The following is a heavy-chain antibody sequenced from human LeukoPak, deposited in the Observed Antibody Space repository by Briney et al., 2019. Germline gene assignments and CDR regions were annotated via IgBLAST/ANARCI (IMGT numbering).Heavy chain of an antibody. CDR2: IWYDGSNK. Sequence: GGSLRLSCAASAFTFSSYGMHWVRQAPGKGLEWVAVIWYDGSNKYYADSVKGRFTISRDNSKNTLYLQMNSLRAEDTAVYYCAREKVYGDFDYWGQGTLVTVSS. CDR3: AREKVYGDFDY. V-gene: IGHV3-33*08. D-gene: IGHD4-17*01. J-gene: IGHJ4*02. CDR1: AFTFSSYG.